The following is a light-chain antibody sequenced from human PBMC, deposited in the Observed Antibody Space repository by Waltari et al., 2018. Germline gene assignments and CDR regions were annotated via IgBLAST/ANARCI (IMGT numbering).Light chain of an antibody. CDR2: GKN. V-gene: IGLV3-19*01. CDR1: SLRTYY. Sequence: AVSVALGQTVRITCQGDSLRTYYVSWFLQKPGQAPALVIYGKNNRPSGIPDRFSASSSGSTASLTIIGAQAEDEADYYCHSRDSSGDVLIGGGTKLTVV. CDR3: HSRDSSGDVL. J-gene: IGLJ2*01.